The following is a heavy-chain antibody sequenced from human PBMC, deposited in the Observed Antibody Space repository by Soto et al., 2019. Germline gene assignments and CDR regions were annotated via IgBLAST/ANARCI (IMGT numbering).Heavy chain of an antibody. CDR1: GFTFSSYA. Sequence: GGSLRLSCAASGFTFSSYAMHWVRQAPGKGLEWVAVISYDGSNKYYADTVKGRFTISRDNSKNTLYLQMNSRRAEATAVFYFAAPQPRRQQPQHNPPFDYWGQGTLVTVSS. CDR3: AAPQPRRQQPQHNPPFDY. V-gene: IGHV3-30-3*01. J-gene: IGHJ4*02. CDR2: ISYDGSNK. D-gene: IGHD6-13*01.